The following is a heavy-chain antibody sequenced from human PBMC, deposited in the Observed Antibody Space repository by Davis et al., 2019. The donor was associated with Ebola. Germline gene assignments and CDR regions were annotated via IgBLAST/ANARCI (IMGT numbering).Heavy chain of an antibody. V-gene: IGHV1-18*01. Sequence: ASVKVSCKASGYTFTSYDINWVRQATGQGLEWMGWISAYNGNTNYAQKLQGRVTMTTDTSTSTAYMELRSLRSDDTAVYYCARVGYYGSGSYYKFDYWGQGTLVTVSS. CDR1: GYTFTSYD. D-gene: IGHD3-10*01. CDR2: ISAYNGNT. J-gene: IGHJ4*02. CDR3: ARVGYYGSGSYYKFDY.